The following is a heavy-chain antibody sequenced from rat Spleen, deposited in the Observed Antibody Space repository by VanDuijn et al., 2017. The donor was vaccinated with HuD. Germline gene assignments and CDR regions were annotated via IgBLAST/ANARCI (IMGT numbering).Heavy chain of an antibody. V-gene: IGHV5-7*01. CDR3: ARNNYGGYSELGWFAY. J-gene: IGHJ3*01. Sequence: EVQLVESGGGLVQPGRSLKLSCAASGFTFSDYYMAWIRQAPTMGLEWVATISYDAGSTYYRDSVKGRFTISRDNAKSTLYLQMDSLRSEDTATYYCARNNYGGYSELGWFAYWGQGTLVTVSS. CDR2: ISYDAGST. CDR1: GFTFSDYY. D-gene: IGHD1-11*01.